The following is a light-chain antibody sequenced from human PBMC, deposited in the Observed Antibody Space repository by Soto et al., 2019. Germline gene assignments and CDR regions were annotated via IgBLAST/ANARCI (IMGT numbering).Light chain of an antibody. V-gene: IGLV2-14*01. J-gene: IGLJ1*01. CDR2: EVN. CDR1: SSDIGGYKY. Sequence: ALTQPASVSGSPGQSITISCTGTSSDIGGYKYVSWYQQHPGKVPKLMIYEVNTRPSGISNRFSGSKSGNTASLTISGLQAEDEADYYCTSYTSSSTLVFGTGTKVTVL. CDR3: TSYTSSSTLV.